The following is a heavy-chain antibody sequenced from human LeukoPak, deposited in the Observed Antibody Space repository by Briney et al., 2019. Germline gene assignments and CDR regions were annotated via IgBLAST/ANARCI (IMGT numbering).Heavy chain of an antibody. J-gene: IGHJ4*02. CDR1: GYTFTTYG. D-gene: IGHD3-10*01. CDR3: ARGPHYYGSGSYYPFDY. Sequence: ASVKVSCKGSGYTFTTYGISWVRQAPGQGREWMGWISVYNGNTNYAQKFQGRVTMTTDTSTNTTYIELRSLISNDTAVYYCARGPHYYGSGSYYPFDYWGQGTLVTVSS. V-gene: IGHV1-18*01. CDR2: ISVYNGNT.